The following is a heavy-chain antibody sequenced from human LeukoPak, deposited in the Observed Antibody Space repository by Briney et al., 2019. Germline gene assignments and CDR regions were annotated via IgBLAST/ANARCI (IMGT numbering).Heavy chain of an antibody. D-gene: IGHD6-19*01. CDR3: AKIEVEGSGWPGGDY. J-gene: IGHJ4*02. CDR2: ISYDGSNK. Sequence: GRSLRLSCAASGFTFTSYGMHRVRQAPGKGLEWLAVISYDGSNKYYADSVKGRFTISRDNSKNTLYLQTNSLRAGDTAVYYCAKIEVEGSGWPGGDYWGQGTLVTVSS. V-gene: IGHV3-30*18. CDR1: GFTFTSYG.